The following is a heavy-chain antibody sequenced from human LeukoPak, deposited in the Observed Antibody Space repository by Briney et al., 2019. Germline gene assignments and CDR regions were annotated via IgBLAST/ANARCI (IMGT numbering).Heavy chain of an antibody. Sequence: SETLSLTCTVSGVSISYATYQWTWLRQAAGKGREWIVLISKSGTTNYNPSHKSRVTISTDTTKKKFSLKLTSVTAADTAVYYCARLLGPLDYVWGSSRSKWGQGTLVTVSS. CDR3: ARLLGPLDYVWGSSRSK. V-gene: IGHV4-61*02. CDR1: GVSISYATYQ. CDR2: ISKSGTT. D-gene: IGHD3-16*02. J-gene: IGHJ4*02.